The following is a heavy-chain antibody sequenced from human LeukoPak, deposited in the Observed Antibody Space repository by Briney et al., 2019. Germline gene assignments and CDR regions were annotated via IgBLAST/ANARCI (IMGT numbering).Heavy chain of an antibody. Sequence: GGSLRLSCTASGFIFSSFAMHWVRQAPGKGLEWVAVIWYDGSNKYYADSVKGRFTISRDNSKNTLYLQMNSLRAEDTAVYYCARDLRFGELKTDWGQGTLVTVSS. J-gene: IGHJ4*02. D-gene: IGHD3-10*01. V-gene: IGHV3-33*08. CDR2: IWYDGSNK. CDR3: ARDLRFGELKTD. CDR1: GFIFSSFA.